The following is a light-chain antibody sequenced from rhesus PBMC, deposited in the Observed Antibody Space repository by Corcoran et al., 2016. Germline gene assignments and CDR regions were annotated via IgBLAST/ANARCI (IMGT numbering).Light chain of an antibody. CDR1: QGSSSY. J-gene: IGKJ3*01. CDR3: QQGNSNPFT. V-gene: IGKV1-32*02. Sequence: DIQMSQSPSSLSAPVGDRVTITCRASQGSSSYYNWYQHKPGKAPMLLMNLANSLESGVPSRFSGSGSGTDFTLTISSLPPEDFATYYCQQGNSNPFTFGPGTKLDIK. CDR2: LAN.